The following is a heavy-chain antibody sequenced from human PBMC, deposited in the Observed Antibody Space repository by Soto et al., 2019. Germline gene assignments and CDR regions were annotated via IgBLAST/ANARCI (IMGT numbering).Heavy chain of an antibody. CDR2: VYSSGTT. J-gene: IGHJ4*02. CDR1: GDSVTSDNYY. Sequence: SETLSLTSTVSGDSVTSDNYYWTWIRQPPGKGLEWIGYVYSSGTTNYNPSLRSRVTISLDTSRNQFSLKLTSVTAADTALYYCARDIRGYSRAFDFWGQGTLVTVSS. CDR3: ARDIRGYSRAFDF. D-gene: IGHD5-12*01. V-gene: IGHV4-61*01.